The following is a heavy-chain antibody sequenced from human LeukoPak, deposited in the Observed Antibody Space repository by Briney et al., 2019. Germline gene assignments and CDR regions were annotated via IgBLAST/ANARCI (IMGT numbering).Heavy chain of an antibody. V-gene: IGHV3-9*01. Sequence: GGSLRLSCAASGFTFDDYAMHWVRQAPGKGLEWVSGITWNSDNIEYADSVKGRFTISRDNPKNTLYLQMNSLRAEDTAVYYCARLKTFYYGPGRGAFDYWGQGTLVTASS. CDR1: GFTFDDYA. D-gene: IGHD3-10*01. CDR3: ARLKTFYYGPGRGAFDY. CDR2: ITWNSDNI. J-gene: IGHJ4*02.